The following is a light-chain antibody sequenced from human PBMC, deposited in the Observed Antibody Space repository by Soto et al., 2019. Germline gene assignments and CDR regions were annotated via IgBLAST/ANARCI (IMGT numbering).Light chain of an antibody. CDR3: ALSVGGVQV. CDR2: DMS. Sequence: QAVVTQDHSLTVYRGGTVTLTCGSSTGAVTSGHYPFWFQQKPGQAPRSLLYDMSSRHSWTPARFSGALVGGKAALTLSGSQTDDKADYYSALSVGGVQVFGDRTKV. V-gene: IGLV7-46*01. CDR1: TGAVTSGHY. J-gene: IGLJ1*01.